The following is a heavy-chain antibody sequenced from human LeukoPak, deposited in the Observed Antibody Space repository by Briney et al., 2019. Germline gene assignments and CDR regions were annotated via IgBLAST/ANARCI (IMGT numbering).Heavy chain of an antibody. J-gene: IGHJ4*02. CDR2: IKSKTDGGTT. CDR1: GFTFSDAW. Sequence: PGGSLRLSCAASGFTFSDAWMSWVRQAPGKGLEWIGRIKSKTDGGTTDYATPVKGRFTISRDDSKNMLYLQMNSLRTKDTAMYYCTTDGWTYYDSSNPHRDYWGQGSLVTVSS. CDR3: TTDGWTYYDSSNPHRDY. D-gene: IGHD3-3*01. V-gene: IGHV3-15*01.